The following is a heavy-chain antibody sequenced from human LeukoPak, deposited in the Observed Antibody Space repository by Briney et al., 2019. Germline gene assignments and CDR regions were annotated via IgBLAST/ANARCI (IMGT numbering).Heavy chain of an antibody. CDR3: ARVGDGWVYYYYMDV. Sequence: GGSLRLSCAASGFTVSSNYMSWVRQAPGKGLEWVSVIYSGGSTYYADSVKGRFTISRDNAKNSLYLQMNSLRAEDTAVYYCARVGDGWVYYYYMDVWGKGTTVTVSS. CDR1: GFTVSSNY. D-gene: IGHD3-16*01. CDR2: IYSGGST. J-gene: IGHJ6*03. V-gene: IGHV3-53*01.